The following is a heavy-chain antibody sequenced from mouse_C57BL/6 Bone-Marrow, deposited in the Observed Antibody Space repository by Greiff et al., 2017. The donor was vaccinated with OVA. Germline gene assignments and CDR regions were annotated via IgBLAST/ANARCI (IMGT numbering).Heavy chain of an antibody. D-gene: IGHD3-2*02. Sequence: QVQLQQPGAELVKPGASVKMSCKASGYTFTSYWITWVKQRPGQGLEWIGDIYPGSGSTNYNEKFKSKATLPVDTSSSTAYMQLSSLTSEDSAVYYCARGSTAQALDYAMDYWGQGTSVTVSS. J-gene: IGHJ4*01. CDR1: GYTFTSYW. V-gene: IGHV1-55*01. CDR3: ARGSTAQALDYAMDY. CDR2: IYPGSGST.